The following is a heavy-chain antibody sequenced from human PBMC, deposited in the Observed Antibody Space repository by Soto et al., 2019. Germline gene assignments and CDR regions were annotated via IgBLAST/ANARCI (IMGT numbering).Heavy chain of an antibody. CDR2: ISYSGST. Sequence: SETLSLTCTVSSGSISTYYWSWIRQPPGKGLEWIGYISYSGSTNYSPSLKSRVTISVDTSKIQFSLKVNSVTAADTAVYYCARHDCSSTSCYPHFDYWGQGTLVTVSS. V-gene: IGHV4-59*08. CDR3: ARHDCSSTSCYPHFDY. CDR1: SGSISTYY. D-gene: IGHD2-2*01. J-gene: IGHJ4*02.